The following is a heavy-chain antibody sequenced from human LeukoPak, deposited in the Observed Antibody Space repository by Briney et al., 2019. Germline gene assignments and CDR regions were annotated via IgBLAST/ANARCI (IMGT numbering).Heavy chain of an antibody. V-gene: IGHV4-4*07. Sequence: SETQSLTCSVSALSITSYYSTWIRQSAGRGLEWIGRIDTSGSTNYNPSLKNRVTMSADTSNNQFSLKLMSVTAADTAVYYCARGQWEIDYWGQGTLVTVSP. D-gene: IGHD1-26*01. CDR1: ALSITSYY. CDR3: ARGQWEIDY. CDR2: IDTSGST. J-gene: IGHJ4*02.